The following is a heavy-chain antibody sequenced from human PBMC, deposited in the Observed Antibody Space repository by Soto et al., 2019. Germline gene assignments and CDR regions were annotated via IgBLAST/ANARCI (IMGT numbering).Heavy chain of an antibody. V-gene: IGHV5-51*01. CDR3: APLSLVASFDY. CDR2: IYPGDSDT. D-gene: IGHD2-8*02. Sequence: GESLKISCKGSGYSFSSYWIGWVRQMPGKGRAWMGIIYPGDSDTRYSPCFRGQVTSWADKSISTPYLQWSSRKAPDTAMYHFAPLSLVASFDYWGQGPLVTVPS. J-gene: IGHJ4*02. CDR1: GYSFSSYW.